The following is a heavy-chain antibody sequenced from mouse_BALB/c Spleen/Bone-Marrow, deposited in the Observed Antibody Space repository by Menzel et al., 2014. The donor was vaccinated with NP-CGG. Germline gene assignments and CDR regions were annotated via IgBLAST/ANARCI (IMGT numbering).Heavy chain of an antibody. CDR3: TRRDRYDYYGVDY. CDR1: GYTFTNYW. Sequence: QVQLQQSGAELVRPGASVKVSCKASGYTFTNYWINWVRQGPGQGLEWIGNIYPSDSYSNYNQKFKDKATLTVDKSSSTAYMQLSSPTSEDSAVYYCTRRDRYDYYGVDYWGQGTSVPSPQ. V-gene: IGHV1-69*02. CDR2: IYPSDSYS. J-gene: IGHJ4*01. D-gene: IGHD2-14*01.